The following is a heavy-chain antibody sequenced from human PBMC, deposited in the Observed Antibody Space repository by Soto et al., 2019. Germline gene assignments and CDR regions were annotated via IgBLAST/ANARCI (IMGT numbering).Heavy chain of an antibody. J-gene: IGHJ1*01. CDR2: ISASDGDA. Sequence: EVQLLESGGTLVQPGGSLRLSCAASGFTLSSHDMSWVRQTPDKWLEWVSGISASDGDAYYADPVKGRFTTSRDNSQNTLYLQMNSLRVEDTAVYYCAKDSDRDYFQNWGKGTLVTVSS. V-gene: IGHV3-23*01. D-gene: IGHD3-10*01. CDR1: GFTLSSHD. CDR3: AKDSDRDYFQN.